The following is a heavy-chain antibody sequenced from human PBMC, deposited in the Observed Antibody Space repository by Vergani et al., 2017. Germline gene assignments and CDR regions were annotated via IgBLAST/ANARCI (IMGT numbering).Heavy chain of an antibody. CDR3: ALAESSTSCINXVCITPETGSWFDP. Sequence: QMQLVQSGAEVKKTGSSVKVSCKASGYTFTYRYLHWVRQAPGQALEWMGWITPFNGNTNYAQKFQDRVTITRDRSMSTAYMDLSSLRSEDTAMYYCALAESSTSCINXVCITPETGSWFDPWGQGTLVTVSS. D-gene: IGHD2-2*01. CDR2: ITPFNGNT. CDR1: GYTFTYRY. V-gene: IGHV1-45*02. J-gene: IGHJ5*02.